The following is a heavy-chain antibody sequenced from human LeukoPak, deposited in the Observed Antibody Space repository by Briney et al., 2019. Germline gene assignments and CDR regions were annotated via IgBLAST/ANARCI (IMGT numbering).Heavy chain of an antibody. CDR2: ISGSGGST. V-gene: IGHV3-23*01. D-gene: IGHD6-19*01. Sequence: GGSLRLSCAASGFTFDDYAMHWVRQAPGKGLEWVSAISGSGGSTYYADSVKGRFTISRDNSKNTLYPQMNSLRAEDTAVYYCAKALFIAVAGSLIWGQGTMVTVSS. CDR1: GFTFDDYA. J-gene: IGHJ3*02. CDR3: AKALFIAVAGSLI.